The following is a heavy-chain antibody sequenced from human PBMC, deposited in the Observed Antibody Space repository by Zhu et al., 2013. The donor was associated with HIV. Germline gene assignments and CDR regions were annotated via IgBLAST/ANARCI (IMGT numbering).Heavy chain of an antibody. CDR1: GYTFAAYY. CDR2: INTNTGET. V-gene: IGHV1-2*02. J-gene: IGHJ4*02. Sequence: QVLLVQSGAEVKKPGASVKVSCQASGYTFAAYYVHWVRQAPGQGLEWMGWINTNTGETKYAQNFRGRVTMTRDMSINTAYMEFSRLRFDDTAVYYCARAGFENKRPGGYWAQGTLVTVSS. CDR3: ARAGFENKRPGGY.